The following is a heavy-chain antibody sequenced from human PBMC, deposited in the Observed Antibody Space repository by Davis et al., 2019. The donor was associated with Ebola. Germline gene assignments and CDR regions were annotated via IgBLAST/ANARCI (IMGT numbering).Heavy chain of an antibody. CDR3: ARGNSVYNWNYGYYYYYGMDV. CDR1: GGSFSGYY. V-gene: IGHV4-34*01. D-gene: IGHD1-7*01. J-gene: IGHJ6*02. CDR2: INHSGST. Sequence: MPGGSLRLSCAVYGGSFSGYYWSWIRQPPGKGLEWIGEINHSGSTNYNPSLKSRVTISVDTSKNQFSLKLSSVTAADTAVYYCARGNSVYNWNYGYYYYYGMDVWGQGTTVTVSS.